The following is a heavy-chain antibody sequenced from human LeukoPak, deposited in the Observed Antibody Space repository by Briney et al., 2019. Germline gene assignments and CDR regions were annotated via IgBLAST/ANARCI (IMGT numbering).Heavy chain of an antibody. CDR2: INHSGST. CDR3: ARGSGAAAGNHYCFDY. J-gene: IGHJ4*02. Sequence: SETLSLTCAVYGGSFSGYYWSWIRQPPGKGLEWIGEINHSGSTNYNPSLKSRVTISVDTSKNQFSLNLSSVTAADTAVYYCARGSGAAAGNHYCFDYWGQGTRVTVSS. D-gene: IGHD6-13*01. V-gene: IGHV4-34*01. CDR1: GGSFSGYY.